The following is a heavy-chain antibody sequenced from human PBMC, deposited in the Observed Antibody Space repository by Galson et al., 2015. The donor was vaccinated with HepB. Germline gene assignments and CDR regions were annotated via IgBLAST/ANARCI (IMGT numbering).Heavy chain of an antibody. CDR3: ARLHSGSFDYYYYGMDV. J-gene: IGHJ6*02. V-gene: IGHV3-53*01. CDR2: IYSGGST. Sequence: SLRLSCAASGFTVSSNYMSWVRQAPGKGLEWVSVIYSGGSTYYADSVKGRFTISRDNSKNTLYLQMNSLRAEDTAVYYCARLHSGSFDYYYYGMDVWGQGTTVTVSS. D-gene: IGHD1-26*01. CDR1: GFTVSSNY.